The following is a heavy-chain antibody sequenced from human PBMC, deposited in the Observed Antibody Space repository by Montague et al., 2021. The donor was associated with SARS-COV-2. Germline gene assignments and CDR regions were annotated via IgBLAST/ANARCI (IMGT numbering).Heavy chain of an antibody. CDR3: ARHGCSSGRHRCGFDP. J-gene: IGHJ5*02. D-gene: IGHD6-19*01. Sequence: SETLSLTCTVSGGSISSTNYYWGLIRQPPGKGLEWIGSINYRGTTHYNPSLKSRVTMSVDTSKSLFSLELSSVTAADTAAYYCARHGCSSGRHRCGFDPWGQGTLVTVSS. CDR2: INYRGTT. V-gene: IGHV4-39*01. CDR1: GGSISSTNYY.